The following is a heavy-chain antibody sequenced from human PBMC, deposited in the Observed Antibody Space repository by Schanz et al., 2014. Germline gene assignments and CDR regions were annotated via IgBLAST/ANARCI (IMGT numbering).Heavy chain of an antibody. Sequence: EVQLAESGGGLVQPGGSLRLSCAASGFSFSSYAMGWVRQARGKGLEWVSAMNESHSTIYYADSVRGRFTISRDNAENTQFLQMNSLRAEDTAVNYCARKVVATIGGYYDNWGQGTLVIVSS. V-gene: IGHV3-23*04. D-gene: IGHD5-12*01. CDR3: ARKVVATIGGYYDN. CDR2: MNESHSTI. J-gene: IGHJ4*03. CDR1: GFSFSSYA.